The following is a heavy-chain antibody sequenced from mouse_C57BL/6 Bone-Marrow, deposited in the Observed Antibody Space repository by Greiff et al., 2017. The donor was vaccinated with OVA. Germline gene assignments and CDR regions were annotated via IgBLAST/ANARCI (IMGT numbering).Heavy chain of an antibody. Sequence: VQLQQPGADLVKPGASLKFSCTASGFTFTSYWMHWVRQTPGQGLEWIGFIRPNSGSTNYTDKVKSKVTLTVDKASSTAYLQLSSLTSEDSAVYYCARRDYDYDEGFDYWGQGTLVTVSA. J-gene: IGHJ3*01. V-gene: IGHV1-64*01. D-gene: IGHD2-4*01. CDR1: GFTFTSYW. CDR2: IRPNSGST. CDR3: ARRDYDYDEGFDY.